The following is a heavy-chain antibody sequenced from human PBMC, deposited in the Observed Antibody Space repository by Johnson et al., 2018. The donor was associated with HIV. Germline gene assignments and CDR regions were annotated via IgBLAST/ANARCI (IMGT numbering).Heavy chain of an antibody. CDR2: INWNGGNT. CDR1: GFTFDDYG. CDR3: ARGVTESVGYHPAAHFLSAFDI. J-gene: IGHJ3*02. V-gene: IGHV3-20*04. D-gene: IGHD3-22*01. Sequence: VQLVESGGGVVRPGGSLRLSCAASGFTFDDYGMSWVRQVPGKGLEWVSGINWNGGNTGYVDSVKGRFTISRDTAKNSLYLQMNSLRVEDTAIYYCARGVTESVGYHPAAHFLSAFDIWGQGTMVTVSS.